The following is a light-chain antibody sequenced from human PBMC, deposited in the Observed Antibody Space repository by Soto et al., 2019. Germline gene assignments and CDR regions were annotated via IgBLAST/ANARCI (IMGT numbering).Light chain of an antibody. CDR2: YAS. CDR1: LTVNTN. V-gene: IGKV3-15*01. J-gene: IGKJ1*01. CDR3: QQHSHWPPWT. Sequence: DIVMTQSPATLSVSPGERATLSCRASLTVNTNLAWYQQKPGQAPRLLIYYASTRATGIPARFSGSGSVKEFTLTISNLEPEDFAVYYCQQHSHWPPWTFGQGTRVEIQ.